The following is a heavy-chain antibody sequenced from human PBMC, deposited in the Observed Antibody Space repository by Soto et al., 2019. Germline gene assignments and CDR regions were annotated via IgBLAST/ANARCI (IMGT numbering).Heavy chain of an antibody. Sequence: SVKVSCKASGGTFSSYAISWVRQAPGQGLEWMGGIIPIFGTANYAQKFQGRVTITADESTSTAYMELSSLRSEDTAVYYCARASYSSSWYGGLFFFDYWGQGTLVTVS. V-gene: IGHV1-69*13. D-gene: IGHD6-13*01. J-gene: IGHJ4*02. CDR2: IIPIFGTA. CDR3: ARASYSSSWYGGLFFFDY. CDR1: GGTFSSYA.